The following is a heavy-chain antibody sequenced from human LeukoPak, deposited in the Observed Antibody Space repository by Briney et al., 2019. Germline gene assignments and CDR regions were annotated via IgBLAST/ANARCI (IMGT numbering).Heavy chain of an antibody. Sequence: ASVKVSCKASGYTFTGYYMHWVRQAPGQGLEWMGWINPNSGGTNYAQKFQGRVTMTRDTSISTAYMELSRLRSDDTAAYYCARDRDTAMVQLHYYYYMDVWGKGTTVTVSS. CDR1: GYTFTGYY. J-gene: IGHJ6*03. V-gene: IGHV1-2*02. CDR3: ARDRDTAMVQLHYYYYMDV. CDR2: INPNSGGT. D-gene: IGHD5-18*01.